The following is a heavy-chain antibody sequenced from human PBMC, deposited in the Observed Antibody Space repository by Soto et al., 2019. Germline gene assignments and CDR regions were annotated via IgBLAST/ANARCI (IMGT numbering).Heavy chain of an antibody. J-gene: IGHJ5*02. V-gene: IGHV3-30-3*01. CDR3: ARVGLITMISPRGWFDP. D-gene: IGHD3-22*01. CDR2: ISYDGSNK. Sequence: QVQLVESGGGVVQPGRSLRLSCAASGFTFSSYAMHWVRQAPGKGLEWVAVISYDGSNKYYADSVKGRVTISRDNSKNTLYLQINSRRAEDTAVYYCARVGLITMISPRGWFDPWGQGTLVTVSS. CDR1: GFTFSSYA.